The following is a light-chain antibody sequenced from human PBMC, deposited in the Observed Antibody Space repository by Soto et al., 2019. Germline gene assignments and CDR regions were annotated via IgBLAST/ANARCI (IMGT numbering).Light chain of an antibody. J-gene: IGKJ1*01. Sequence: EIGMTQSPGTLSVSAGERATISCRAGQGVTTNFAWYQQKPGQAPRLLIYDASIMASGVPSRFSGSGSGTDFTLTISGLQSEDSAVYYCQQYNNWPFSFGQRTKVDIK. CDR3: QQYNNWPFS. CDR2: DAS. CDR1: QGVTTN. V-gene: IGKV3-15*01.